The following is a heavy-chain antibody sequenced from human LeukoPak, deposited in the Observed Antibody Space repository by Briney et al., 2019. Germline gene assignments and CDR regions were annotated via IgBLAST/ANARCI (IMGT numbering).Heavy chain of an antibody. CDR1: GFNFYNFA. V-gene: IGHV3-30*04. J-gene: IGHJ4*02. CDR2: ISHDGRTK. CDR3: ARPSPPGDGYNPPDH. D-gene: IGHD5-24*01. Sequence: PGKSLTLSCVVSGFNFYNFAMHWVRQPLGKGLEWVAVISHDGRTKYYADSMKGRITISRDNSKNTLFLQMNNLRSEDTAVYFCARPSPPGDGYNPPDHWGQGTLVTVSS.